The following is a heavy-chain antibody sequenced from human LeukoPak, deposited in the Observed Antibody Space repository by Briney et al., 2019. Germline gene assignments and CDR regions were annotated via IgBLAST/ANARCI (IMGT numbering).Heavy chain of an antibody. CDR1: GGSFSGYY. D-gene: IGHD3-16*01. Sequence: SETLSLTCTVYGGSFSGYYWSWIRQPPGKGLEWIGEINHSGSTYYNPSLKSRVTISLDTSKNQFSLKVGSMTAADTAVYYCARAGGSGLIDYWGQGTMVTVPS. CDR2: INHSGST. V-gene: IGHV4-34*01. CDR3: ARAGGSGLIDY. J-gene: IGHJ4*02.